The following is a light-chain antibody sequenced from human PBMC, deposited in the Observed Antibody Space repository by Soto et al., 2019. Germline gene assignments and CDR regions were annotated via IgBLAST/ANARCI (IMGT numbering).Light chain of an antibody. V-gene: IGKV3-20*01. Sequence: EIVLMQSPGTLSLSPGDRATLSCRASQSVSSSDLAWYQQKPGQAPRLLIYGASTRATGIPDRFSGSGSGTDFTLTISRLEPEDFAVYYCQQYGGSPLYTFGQGTK. CDR3: QQYGGSPLYT. CDR1: QSVSSSD. CDR2: GAS. J-gene: IGKJ2*01.